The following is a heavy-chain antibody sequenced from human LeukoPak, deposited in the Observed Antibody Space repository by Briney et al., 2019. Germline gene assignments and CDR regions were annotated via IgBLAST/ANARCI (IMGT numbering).Heavy chain of an antibody. D-gene: IGHD2-15*01. CDR2: ISAYNGNT. V-gene: IGHV1-18*01. Sequence: GASVKVSCKASGYTFTNYGISWVRQAPRQGLEWMGWISAYNGNTNYAQNLQGRATMTTDPSTSTAYMELRSLRADDTAVYYCARAGAVVAVTKYFQHWGQGTLVTVSS. CDR3: ARAGAVVAVTKYFQH. J-gene: IGHJ1*01. CDR1: GYTFTNYG.